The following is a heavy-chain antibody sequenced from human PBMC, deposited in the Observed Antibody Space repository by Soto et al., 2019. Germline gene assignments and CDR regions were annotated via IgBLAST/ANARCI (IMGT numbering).Heavy chain of an antibody. D-gene: IGHD3-22*01. J-gene: IGHJ5*02. CDR3: ASIRSAYYYDSSGYSLNWFDP. Sequence: SETLSLTCTVSGGSISSSSYYWGWIRQPPGKGLEWIGSIYYSGSTYYNPSLKSRVTISVDTSKNQFSLKLSSVTAADTAVYYCASIRSAYYYDSSGYSLNWFDPWGQGTLVTVSS. CDR1: GGSISSSSYY. CDR2: IYYSGST. V-gene: IGHV4-39*01.